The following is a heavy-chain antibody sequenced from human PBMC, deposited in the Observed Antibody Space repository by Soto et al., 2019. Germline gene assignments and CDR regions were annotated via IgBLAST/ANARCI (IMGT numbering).Heavy chain of an antibody. CDR1: GGSISSYY. V-gene: IGHV4-59*01. D-gene: IGHD6-13*01. CDR3: ARVDSSSWCGRNYYGMDV. Sequence: SETLSLTCTVSGGSISSYYWSWIRQPPGKGLEWIGYIYYSGSTNYSPSLKSRVTISVDTSKNQFSLKLSSVTAADTAVYYCARVDSSSWCGRNYYGMDVWGQGTTVTVSS. J-gene: IGHJ6*02. CDR2: IYYSGST.